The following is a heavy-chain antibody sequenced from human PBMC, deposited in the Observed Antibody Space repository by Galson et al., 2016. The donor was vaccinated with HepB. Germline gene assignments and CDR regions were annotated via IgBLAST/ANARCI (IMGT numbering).Heavy chain of an antibody. CDR1: GGSISDYD. Sequence: SETLSLTCTVSGGSISDYDWNWIRQSPGKGLEWIGHIYHTGYTYYNPSLKSRLTMSLDTPRNQFSLKLGSVTIADAAVYYCARRRGMGSTSDFSEFDWLDPWGQGTRVTVSS. CDR2: IYHTGYT. D-gene: IGHD2-2*01. CDR3: ARRRGMGSTSDFSEFDWLDP. J-gene: IGHJ5*02. V-gene: IGHV4-59*08.